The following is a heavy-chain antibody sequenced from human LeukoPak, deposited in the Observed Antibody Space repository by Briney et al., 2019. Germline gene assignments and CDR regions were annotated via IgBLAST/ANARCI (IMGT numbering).Heavy chain of an antibody. Sequence: ASVNVSCKSSVYTFTSYDINWVRQATGQGREWMGWLNPNSDNTGYAQKFQGRVTITRNTSISTAYMELSSLRSEDTAVYYCARGQRYSYMSPWGQGTLVTVSS. J-gene: IGHJ5*02. CDR3: ARGQRYSYMSP. CDR1: VYTFTSYD. D-gene: IGHD5-18*01. V-gene: IGHV1-8*03. CDR2: LNPNSDNT.